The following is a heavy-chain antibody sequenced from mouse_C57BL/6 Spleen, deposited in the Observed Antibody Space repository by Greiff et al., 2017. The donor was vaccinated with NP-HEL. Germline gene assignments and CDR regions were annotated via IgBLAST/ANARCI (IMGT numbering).Heavy chain of an antibody. J-gene: IGHJ3*01. Sequence: DVKLQESGAELVRPGASVKLSCTASGFNIKDDYMHWVKQRPEQGLEWIGWIDPENGDTEYASKFQGKATITADTSSNTAYLQLSSLTSEDTAVYYCTTPAYYGSSFAWFAYWGQGTLVTVSA. D-gene: IGHD1-1*01. CDR2: IDPENGDT. CDR3: TTPAYYGSSFAWFAY. V-gene: IGHV14-4*01. CDR1: GFNIKDDY.